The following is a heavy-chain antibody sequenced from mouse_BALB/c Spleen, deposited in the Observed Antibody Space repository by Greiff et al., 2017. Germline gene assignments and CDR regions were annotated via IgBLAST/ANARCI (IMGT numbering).Heavy chain of an antibody. Sequence: EVHLVESGGGLVQPGGSLKLSCAASGFTFSSYTMSWVRQTPEKRLEWVAYISNGGGSTYYPDTVKGRFTISRDNAKNTLYLQMSSLKSEDTAMYYCARHRSYYFDYWGQGTTLTVSS. D-gene: IGHD2-14*01. CDR1: GFTFSSYT. CDR3: ARHRSYYFDY. J-gene: IGHJ2*01. CDR2: ISNGGGST. V-gene: IGHV5-12-2*01.